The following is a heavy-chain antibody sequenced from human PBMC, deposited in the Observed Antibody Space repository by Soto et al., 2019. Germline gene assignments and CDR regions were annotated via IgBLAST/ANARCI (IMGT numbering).Heavy chain of an antibody. CDR2: IYYSGST. CDR3: ARVNYGNYYYYYGMDV. Sequence: PSETLSLTCAVSGGSISGNYWSWIRQPPGKGLEWIGYIYYSGSTNYNPSLKSRVTISVDTSKNQFSLKLNSVTAADTAVYYCARVNYGNYYYYYGMDVWGQGTTVTVSS. D-gene: IGHD4-17*01. CDR1: GGSISGNY. J-gene: IGHJ6*02. V-gene: IGHV4-59*01.